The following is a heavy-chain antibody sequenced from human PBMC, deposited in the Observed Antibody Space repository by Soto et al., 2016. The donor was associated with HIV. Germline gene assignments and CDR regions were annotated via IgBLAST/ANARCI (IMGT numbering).Heavy chain of an antibody. Sequence: EVQLVESGGGLVQPGGSLRLSCAASGFTVSSNYMSWVRQAPGKGLEWVSVIYSGGSTYYADSVKGRFTISRDNSKNTLYLQMNSLRAEDTAVYYCARQYPMVVVVVAATVDWFDPWGQGTLVTVSS. CDR2: IYSGGST. J-gene: IGHJ5*02. V-gene: IGHV3-66*04. CDR3: ARQYPMVVVVVAATVDWFDP. CDR1: GFTVSSNY. D-gene: IGHD2-15*01.